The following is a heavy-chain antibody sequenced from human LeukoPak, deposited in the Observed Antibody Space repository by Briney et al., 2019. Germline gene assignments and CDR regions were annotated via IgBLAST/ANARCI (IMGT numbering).Heavy chain of an antibody. V-gene: IGHV1-69*04. J-gene: IGHJ4*02. D-gene: IGHD5-24*01. CDR2: IIPILGIA. CDR3: ARGRDDGYNYEPLDY. Sequence: SVKVSCKASGGTFSSYAVSWVRQAPGQGLEWMGRIIPILGIANYAQKFQGRVTITADKSTSTAYMELSSLRSEDTAVYYCARGRDDGYNYEPLDYWGQGTLVTVSS. CDR1: GGTFSSYA.